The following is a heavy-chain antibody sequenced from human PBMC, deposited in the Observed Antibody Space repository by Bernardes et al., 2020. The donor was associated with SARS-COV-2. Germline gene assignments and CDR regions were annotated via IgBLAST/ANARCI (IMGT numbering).Heavy chain of an antibody. J-gene: IGHJ6*03. Sequence: GGSLRLSCSASGFTFSSYAMHWVRQAPGKGLEYVSAISSNGGSTYYADSVKGRFTISRDNSKNTLYLQMSSLRAEDTAVYYCVSESGTSYYYMDVWGKGTTVTVSS. CDR2: ISSNGGST. D-gene: IGHD2-15*01. V-gene: IGHV3-64D*09. CDR1: GFTFSSYA. CDR3: VSESGTSYYYMDV.